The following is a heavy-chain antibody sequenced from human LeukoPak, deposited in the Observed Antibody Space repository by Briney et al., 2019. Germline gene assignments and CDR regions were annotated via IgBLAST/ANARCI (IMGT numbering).Heavy chain of an antibody. J-gene: IGHJ5*01. Sequence: PSETLSLTCTVSGGSMTTDYWNWVRLPAGKGLEWIGRISASGSTNYSPSLFGRVTMSLDTSGNQFSLKLNSVTAADTAVYFCARAPVQDLSFVGWFDSWGQGALVIVSS. V-gene: IGHV4-4*07. CDR1: GGSMTTDY. CDR3: ARAPVQDLSFVGWFDS. CDR2: ISASGST. D-gene: IGHD1-26*01.